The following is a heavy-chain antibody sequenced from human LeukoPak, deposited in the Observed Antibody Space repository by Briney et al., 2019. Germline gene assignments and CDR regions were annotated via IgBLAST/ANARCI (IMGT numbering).Heavy chain of an antibody. J-gene: IGHJ3*02. CDR2: IYYSGST. CDR1: GGSISSSSYY. Sequence: SETLSLTCTVSGGSISSSSYYWGWIRQPPGKGLEWIGSIYYSGSTYYNPSLKSRVTISVDTSKNQFSLKLSSVTAADTAVYYCAQHKEIRTYYDALHIWGQGTMVTVSS. CDR3: AQHKEIRTYYDALHI. V-gene: IGHV4-39*01. D-gene: IGHD1-26*01.